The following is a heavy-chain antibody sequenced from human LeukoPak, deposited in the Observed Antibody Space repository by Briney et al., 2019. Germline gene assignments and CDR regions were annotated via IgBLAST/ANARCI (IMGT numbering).Heavy chain of an antibody. J-gene: IGHJ4*02. Sequence: GGSLRLSCAASGFTFSSYAMHWVRQAPGKGLEWVAVISYDGSNKYYADSVKGRFTISRDNSKNTLYLQMNSLRAEDTAVYYCAKGLRGTYYYFDYWGQGTLVTVSS. CDR2: ISYDGSNK. D-gene: IGHD1-26*01. CDR3: AKGLRGTYYYFDY. CDR1: GFTFSSYA. V-gene: IGHV3-30-3*01.